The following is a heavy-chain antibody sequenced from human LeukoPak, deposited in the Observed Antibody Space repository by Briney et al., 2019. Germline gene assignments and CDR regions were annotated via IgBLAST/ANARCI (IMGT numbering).Heavy chain of an antibody. CDR2: IIPIFGTA. Sequence: SVKVSCKASGGTFSSYAISWVRQAPGQGLEWMGRIIPIFGTANYAQKFQGRVMITTDESTSTAYMELSSLRSEDTAVYYCARVDSWDTAMVTLDYWGQGTLVTVSS. CDR1: GGTFSSYA. CDR3: ARVDSWDTAMVTLDY. V-gene: IGHV1-69*05. J-gene: IGHJ4*02. D-gene: IGHD5-18*01.